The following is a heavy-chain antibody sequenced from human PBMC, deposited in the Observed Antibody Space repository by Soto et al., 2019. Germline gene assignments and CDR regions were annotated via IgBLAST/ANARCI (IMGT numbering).Heavy chain of an antibody. Sequence: QVQLQESGPGLVKPSETLSLTCTVSGGSISSYYWSWIRQPPGKGLEWIGYIYYSGSTNYNPSLKGRAPTAVDPSEHPSSLKLSSVPAADTAVYYCARRSAVAFAIWGQGTMVTVSS. CDR3: ARRSAVAFAI. V-gene: IGHV4-59*08. CDR1: GGSISSYY. J-gene: IGHJ3*02. CDR2: IYYSGST.